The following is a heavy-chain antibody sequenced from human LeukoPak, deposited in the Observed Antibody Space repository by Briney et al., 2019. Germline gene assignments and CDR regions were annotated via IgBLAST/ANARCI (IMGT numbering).Heavy chain of an antibody. J-gene: IGHJ3*02. Sequence: GGSLRLSCAASGFTFDDYAMHWVRQAPGKGLEWVSGISWNSDSIGYADSVKGRFTISRDNAKNSLYLQMNSLRAEDMALYYCAKSGCSSTSCYVFDIWGQGTMVTASS. CDR3: AKSGCSSTSCYVFDI. CDR1: GFTFDDYA. V-gene: IGHV3-9*03. CDR2: ISWNSDSI. D-gene: IGHD2-2*01.